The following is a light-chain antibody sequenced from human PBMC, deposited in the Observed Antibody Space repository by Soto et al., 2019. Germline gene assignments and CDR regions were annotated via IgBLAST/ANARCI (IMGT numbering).Light chain of an antibody. V-gene: IGKV1-5*03. Sequence: DIQMTQSPSTLSASVVDRVTITCRASQSISSWLAWYQQRPGSAPKLLIYKASSLESGVPSRFTGSGSGTEFTLTISSLQPDDFATYYCQQYNSYPYSFGQGTKVDIK. CDR2: KAS. CDR3: QQYNSYPYS. J-gene: IGKJ2*03. CDR1: QSISSW.